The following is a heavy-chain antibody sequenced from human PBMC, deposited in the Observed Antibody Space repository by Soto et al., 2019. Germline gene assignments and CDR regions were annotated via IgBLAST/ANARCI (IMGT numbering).Heavy chain of an antibody. V-gene: IGHV1-18*01. CDR2: ISGYNGNT. J-gene: IGHJ6*02. D-gene: IGHD3-9*01. Sequence: QVQLVQSGAEVKKPGASVTVSCKTSGYTFSNYGINWVRQAPGQGLEWMGWISGYNGNTNYAQTVQGRVTMTTDTTTGTVYKELRRLQSDDTAIYYCSRIMMVGDWFDPNYYHGMDVWGQGTTVTVSS. CDR3: SRIMMVGDWFDPNYYHGMDV. CDR1: GYTFSNYG.